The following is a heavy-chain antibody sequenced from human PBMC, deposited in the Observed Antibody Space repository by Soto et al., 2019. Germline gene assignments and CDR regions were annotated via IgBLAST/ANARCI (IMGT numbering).Heavy chain of an antibody. CDR1: GGSISSSSYH. D-gene: IGHD3-10*01. V-gene: IGHV4-39*01. J-gene: IGHJ4*02. CDR2: IYYSGST. CDR3: ARVSFGRKIDY. Sequence: PSETLSLTCTVSGGSISSSSYHWGWIRQPPGKGLEWIGSIYYSGSTYYNPSLKSRVTISVDTSKNQFSLKLSSVTAADTAVYYCARVSFGRKIDYWGQGTLVTVSS.